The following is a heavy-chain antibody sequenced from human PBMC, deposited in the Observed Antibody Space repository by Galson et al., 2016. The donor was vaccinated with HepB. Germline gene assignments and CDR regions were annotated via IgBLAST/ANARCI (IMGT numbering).Heavy chain of an antibody. CDR2: ISSSSSHI. Sequence: SLRLSCAASGFTFGSSSMDWVRQAPGKGLEWVSSISSSSSHIYYADSVKGRFTISRDNSKNSLFLQMNSLSAEDTAVYYCARAGNGLMLGRGSYYFDYWGRGILVTVSS. D-gene: IGHD3-10*01. CDR1: GFTFGSSS. J-gene: IGHJ4*02. CDR3: ARAGNGLMLGRGSYYFDY. V-gene: IGHV3-21*01.